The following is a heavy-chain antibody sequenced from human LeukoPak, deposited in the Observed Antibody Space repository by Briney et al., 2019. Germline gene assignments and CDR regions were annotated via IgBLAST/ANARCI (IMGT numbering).Heavy chain of an antibody. D-gene: IGHD3-22*01. CDR2: IYYSGST. V-gene: IGHV4-59*01. CDR1: GGSISSYY. Sequence: SETLSLTCTVSGGSISSYYWSWIRQPPGKGLEWIGYIYYSGSTNYNPSLKSRVTISVDTSKNQFSLKLSSVTAADTAVYYCARVNPIDSSGYSFDYWGQGTLVTASS. CDR3: ARVNPIDSSGYSFDY. J-gene: IGHJ4*02.